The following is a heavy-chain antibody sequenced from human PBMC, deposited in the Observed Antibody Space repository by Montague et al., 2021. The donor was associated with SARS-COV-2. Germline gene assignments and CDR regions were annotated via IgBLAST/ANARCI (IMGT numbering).Heavy chain of an antibody. CDR2: MHYRGST. Sequence: SETLSLTCTISGGSVSPYYWSRIRQPPGKGLEWIGYMHYRGSTNYNPSLESRVTMSLDTSENQFSLKLTSVTAAETAVYFCARGRDERGYSFGYYYFDLWGQGTLVTVSS. D-gene: IGHD5-18*01. J-gene: IGHJ4*02. CDR3: ARGRDERGYSFGYYYFDL. V-gene: IGHV4-59*02. CDR1: GGSVSPYY.